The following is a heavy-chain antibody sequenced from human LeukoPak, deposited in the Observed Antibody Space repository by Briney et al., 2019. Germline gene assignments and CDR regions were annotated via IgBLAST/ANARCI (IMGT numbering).Heavy chain of an antibody. Sequence: SETLSLTCTVSGGSISSYYWSRIRQPAGKGLEWIGRIYTSGSTNYNPSLKSRVTMSVDTSKNQFSLKLSSVTAADTAVYYCARGSVHYYYYYMDVWGKGTTVTVSS. D-gene: IGHD3-3*01. CDR2: IYTSGST. J-gene: IGHJ6*03. CDR1: GGSISSYY. CDR3: ARGSVHYYYYYMDV. V-gene: IGHV4-4*07.